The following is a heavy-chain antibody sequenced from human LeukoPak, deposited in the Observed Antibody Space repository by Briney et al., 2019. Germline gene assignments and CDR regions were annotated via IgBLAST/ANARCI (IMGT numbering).Heavy chain of an antibody. CDR3: AREALDYYYMDV. CDR2: IYSGGST. Sequence: PGGSLRLSCAASGFTFSSNYMSWVRQAPGKGLEWVSVIYSGGSTYYSDCVKGRCAISRDKSKKKLYLQMNSLRAEDTAVYYCAREALDYYYMDVWGKGTTVTVSS. J-gene: IGHJ6*03. V-gene: IGHV3-53*01. CDR1: GFTFSSNY.